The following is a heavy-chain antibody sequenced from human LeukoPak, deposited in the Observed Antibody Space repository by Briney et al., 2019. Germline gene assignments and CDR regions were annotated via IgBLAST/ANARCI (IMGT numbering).Heavy chain of an antibody. CDR2: IYTSGST. CDR3: ARAGDSTSPLDY. D-gene: IGHD2-2*01. V-gene: IGHV4-4*07. CDR1: GGAFSSYY. Sequence: SETLSLTCTVSGGAFSSYYWNWFRQPAGKGLEWIGRIYTSGSTNYNPSLKSRVTMSVDTSKNQFSLKLNSVTAADTAVYYCARAGDSTSPLDYWGQGTLVTVSS. J-gene: IGHJ4*02.